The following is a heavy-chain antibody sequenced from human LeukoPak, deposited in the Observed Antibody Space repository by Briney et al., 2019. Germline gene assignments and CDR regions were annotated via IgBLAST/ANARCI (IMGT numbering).Heavy chain of an antibody. CDR1: GGSISSYY. CDR2: IYTSGST. Sequence: SETLSLTCTVSGGSISSYYWSWIRQPAGKGLEWIGRIYTSGSTNYNPSLKSRVTMSVDTSKNQFSLKLSSVTAADTAVYYCARESDIVVVPAARPSVYFQHWGQGTLVTVSS. CDR3: ARESDIVVVPAARPSVYFQH. J-gene: IGHJ1*01. V-gene: IGHV4-4*07. D-gene: IGHD2-2*01.